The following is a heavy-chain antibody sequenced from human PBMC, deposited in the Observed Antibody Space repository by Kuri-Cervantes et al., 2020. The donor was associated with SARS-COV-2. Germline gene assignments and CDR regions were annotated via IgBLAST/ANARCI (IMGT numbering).Heavy chain of an antibody. D-gene: IGHD3-3*01. J-gene: IGHJ3*02. V-gene: IGHV1-8*02. CDR1: GGTFSSYA. CDR2: MNPNSGNT. CDR3: ASLRFPDAFDI. Sequence: ALVKVSCKASGGTFSSYAISWVRQAPGQGLEWMGWMNPNSGNTGYAQKFQGRVTMTRNTSVSTAYMELSSLRSEDTAVYYCASLRFPDAFDIWGQGTMVTVSS.